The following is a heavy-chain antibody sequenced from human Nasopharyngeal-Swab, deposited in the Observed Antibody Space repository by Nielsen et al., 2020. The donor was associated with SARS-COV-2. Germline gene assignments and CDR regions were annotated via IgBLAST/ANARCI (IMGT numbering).Heavy chain of an antibody. J-gene: IGHJ4*02. V-gene: IGHV1-46*01. Sequence: ASVKVSCKASGYTFTGYYMHWVRQAPGQGLEWMGIINPSGGSTSYAQKFQGRVTMTRDTSTSTVYMELSSLRSEDTAVYYCARGGRGYSGYDGGFGYWGQGTLVTVSS. CDR1: GYTFTGYY. D-gene: IGHD5-12*01. CDR3: ARGGRGYSGYDGGFGY. CDR2: INPSGGST.